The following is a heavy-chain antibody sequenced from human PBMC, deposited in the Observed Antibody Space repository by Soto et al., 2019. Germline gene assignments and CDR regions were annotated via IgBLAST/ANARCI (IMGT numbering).Heavy chain of an antibody. J-gene: IGHJ4*02. V-gene: IGHV4-34*01. CDR3: ARGSGIVALPGELEDVNYDF. Sequence: QVQLQQWGAGLVKPSETLSLSCAVYGQSFSGHSWAWIRQPPGKGLEWIGEISESGSTYYNPSLKSRVTISIDTSKNQFSLKLSSLTAVDTAAYFCARGSGIVALPGELEDVNYDFWGQGTLVNVSS. CDR1: GQSFSGHS. D-gene: IGHD1-1*01. CDR2: ISESGST.